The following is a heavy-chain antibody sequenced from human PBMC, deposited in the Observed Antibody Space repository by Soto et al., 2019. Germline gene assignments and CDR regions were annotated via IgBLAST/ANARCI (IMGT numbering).Heavy chain of an antibody. CDR3: ARVDTAMVPPLGYYGMDV. Sequence: ASVKVSCKASGGTFSSYAISWVRQAPGQGLEWMGGIIPIFGTANYAQKFQGRVTITADESTSTAYMELSSLRSEDTAVYYCARVDTAMVPPLGYYGMDVWGQGTTVTVSS. D-gene: IGHD5-18*01. CDR2: IIPIFGTA. V-gene: IGHV1-69*13. CDR1: GGTFSSYA. J-gene: IGHJ6*02.